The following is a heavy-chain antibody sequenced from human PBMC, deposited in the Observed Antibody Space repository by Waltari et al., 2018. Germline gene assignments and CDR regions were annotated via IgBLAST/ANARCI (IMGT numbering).Heavy chain of an antibody. CDR2: IRYDGSNK. V-gene: IGHV3-30*02. CDR3: AKDRRGAILYYFDY. D-gene: IGHD3-10*01. Sequence: QVQLVESGGGVVQPGGSLRLSCAASGFTFSSYGMHWVRQAPGKGLEWVAFIRYDGSNKYYADSVKGRFTISRDNSKNTLYLQMNSLRAEDTAVYYCAKDRRGAILYYFDYWGQGTLVTVSS. CDR1: GFTFSSYG. J-gene: IGHJ4*02.